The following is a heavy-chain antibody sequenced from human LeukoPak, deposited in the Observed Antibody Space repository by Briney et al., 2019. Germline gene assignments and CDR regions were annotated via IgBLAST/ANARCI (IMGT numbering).Heavy chain of an antibody. CDR3: ARWIQLWSGAFDI. V-gene: IGHV1-3*01. J-gene: IGHJ3*02. D-gene: IGHD5-18*01. Sequence: ASVKVSCKASGYTFTSYGISWVRQAPGQRLEWMGWINAGNGNTKYSQKFQGRVTITRDTSASTAYMELSSLRSEDTAVYYCARWIQLWSGAFDIWGQGTMVTVSS. CDR2: INAGNGNT. CDR1: GYTFTSYG.